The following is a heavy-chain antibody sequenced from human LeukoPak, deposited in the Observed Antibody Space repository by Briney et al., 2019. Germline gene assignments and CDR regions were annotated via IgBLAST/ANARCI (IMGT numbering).Heavy chain of an antibody. Sequence: GGSLRLSCAASGFTFSSYWMSWVRQAPGKGLEWVANIKQDGSEKYYVDSVKGRFTISRDNAKNSLYLQMNSLRAEDTAVYYCARASPYYYDSSGYSREIWGQGTMVTVSS. D-gene: IGHD3-22*01. CDR2: IKQDGSEK. CDR3: ARASPYYYDSSGYSREI. V-gene: IGHV3-7*01. J-gene: IGHJ3*02. CDR1: GFTFSSYW.